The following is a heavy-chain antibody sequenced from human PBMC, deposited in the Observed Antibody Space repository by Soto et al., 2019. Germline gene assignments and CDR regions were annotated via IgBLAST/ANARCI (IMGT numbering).Heavy chain of an antibody. CDR1: GGTFSSYA. Sequence: SVKVSCKASGGTFSSYAISWVRQAPGQGLEWMGGIIPIFGTANYAQKFQGRVTITADESTSTANMELSSLRSEDTAVYYCARDALDCSGGSCSFFDYWGQGTLVTVSS. CDR2: IIPIFGTA. V-gene: IGHV1-69*13. J-gene: IGHJ4*02. D-gene: IGHD2-15*01. CDR3: ARDALDCSGGSCSFFDY.